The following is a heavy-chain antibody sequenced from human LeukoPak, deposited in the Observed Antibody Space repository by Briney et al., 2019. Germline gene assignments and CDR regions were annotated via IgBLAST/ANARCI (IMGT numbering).Heavy chain of an antibody. CDR1: GDSVSSNSAA. J-gene: IGHJ4*02. V-gene: IGHV6-1*01. CDR3: ARERRPEVDYGDYGEVFDY. D-gene: IGHD4-17*01. Sequence: SQTLSLTCAISGDSVSSNSAAWNWIRQSPSRGLEWLGRTYYRSKWYNDYAVSVKSRITINPDTSKNQFSLQLNSVTPEDTAVYYCARERRPEVDYGDYGEVFDYWGQGTLVTVSS. CDR2: TYYRSKWYN.